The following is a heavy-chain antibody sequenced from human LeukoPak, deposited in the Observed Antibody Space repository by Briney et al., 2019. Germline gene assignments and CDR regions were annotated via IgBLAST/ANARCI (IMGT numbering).Heavy chain of an antibody. CDR3: TRVCGSYSYYYYYGMDV. D-gene: IGHD1-26*01. CDR1: GFTFGDYA. Sequence: GGSLRLSCTASGFTFGDYAMSWVRQAPGKGLEWVGFIRSKAYGGTTEYAASVKGRFTISRDDSKSIAYLQMNSLKTEDTAVYYCTRVCGSYSYYYYYGMDVWGQGTTVTVSS. CDR2: IRSKAYGGTT. V-gene: IGHV3-49*04. J-gene: IGHJ6*02.